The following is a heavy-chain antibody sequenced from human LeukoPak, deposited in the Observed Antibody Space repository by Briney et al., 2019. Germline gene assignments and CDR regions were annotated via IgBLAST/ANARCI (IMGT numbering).Heavy chain of an antibody. Sequence: SETLSLTCTVSGGSINSYYWSCIRQPPGKGLEWIGYIHHSGSTNYNPSLKSRVTISVDTSKIQFSLKLSSVTAADTAMYYCARHPGGVLGANFYYGMDVWGQGTTVTVSS. D-gene: IGHD2-15*01. CDR3: ARHPGGVLGANFYYGMDV. CDR1: GGSINSYY. J-gene: IGHJ6*02. V-gene: IGHV4-59*08. CDR2: IHHSGST.